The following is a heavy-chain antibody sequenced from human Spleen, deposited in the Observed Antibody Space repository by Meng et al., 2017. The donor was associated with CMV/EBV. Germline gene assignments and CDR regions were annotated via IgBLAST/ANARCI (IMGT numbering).Heavy chain of an antibody. J-gene: IGHJ4*02. Sequence: FDDDGRGLVRQAPGKGLEWVSGINWNGDSTSYADSVKGRFTISRDIAKNSLFLQMNSLRAEDTALYYCARDRYSGSYYTGGVSGFDSWGQGTLVTVSS. CDR3: ARDRYSGSYYTGGVSGFDS. V-gene: IGHV3-20*03. D-gene: IGHD1-26*01. CDR1: FDDDG. CDR2: INWNGDST.